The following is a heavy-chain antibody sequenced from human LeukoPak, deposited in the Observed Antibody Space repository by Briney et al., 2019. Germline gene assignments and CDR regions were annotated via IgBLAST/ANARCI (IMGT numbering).Heavy chain of an antibody. V-gene: IGHV4-59*01. CDR3: ATLTTVTTYLDY. J-gene: IGHJ4*02. Sequence: SETLSLTCTVSGGSISSYYWSWIRQPPGKGLEWIGYIYYSGSTNYNPSLKSRVTISVDTSKNQFSLKLSSVTAADTAVYYCATLTTVTTYLDYWGQGTLVTVSS. CDR2: IYYSGST. CDR1: GGSISSYY. D-gene: IGHD4-17*01.